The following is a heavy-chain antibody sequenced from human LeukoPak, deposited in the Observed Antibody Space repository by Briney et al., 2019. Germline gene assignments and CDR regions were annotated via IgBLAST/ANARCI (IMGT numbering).Heavy chain of an antibody. J-gene: IGHJ4*02. D-gene: IGHD3-10*01. CDR2: INPNSGGT. V-gene: IGHV1-2*02. CDR1: GYTFTRYY. CDR3: ARDRDYGSGILDY. Sequence: ASVTVSCQASGYTFTRYYMHWVRQAPGHGLEWMGWINPNSGGTNYAQKFQGRVTMTRDTSISTAYMELNRLRSDDTAVYYCARDRDYGSGILDYWGQGTLVTVSS.